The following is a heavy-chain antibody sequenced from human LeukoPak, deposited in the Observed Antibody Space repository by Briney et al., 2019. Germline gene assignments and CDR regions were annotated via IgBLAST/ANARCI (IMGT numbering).Heavy chain of an antibody. CDR2: IWYDGSNT. CDR1: GFTFSSFG. Sequence: PGGSLRLSCAASGFTFSSFGMHWVRQAPGKGLEWVALIWYDGSNTYYADSVKGRFTISRDDSKNTVYLQMNSLRVEDTALYYCARGFLDFDSWGQGTLVSVSS. CDR3: ARGFLDFDS. D-gene: IGHD3-3*01. V-gene: IGHV3-33*08. J-gene: IGHJ4*02.